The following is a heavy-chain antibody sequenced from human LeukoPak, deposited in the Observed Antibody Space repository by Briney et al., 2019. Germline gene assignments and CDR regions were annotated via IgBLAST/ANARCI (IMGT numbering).Heavy chain of an antibody. CDR2: IYYSGSS. V-gene: IGHV4-39*01. CDR3: ARHHFPRALDGLGRYY. D-gene: IGHD3-10*01. Sequence: PSETLSLTCTVSGGSISSSSYYWGWIRQPPGKGPEWIGSIYYSGSSYYTPSLKSRVTISVDTSKNQFSLKLSSVTAADTAVYYCARHHFPRALDGLGRYYWGQGTLVTVSS. J-gene: IGHJ4*02. CDR1: GGSISSSSYY.